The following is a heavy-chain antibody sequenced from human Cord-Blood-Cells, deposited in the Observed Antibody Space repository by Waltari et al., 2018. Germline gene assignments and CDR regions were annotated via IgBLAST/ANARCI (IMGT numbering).Heavy chain of an antibody. J-gene: IGHJ5*02. CDR1: GGTFSSYA. D-gene: IGHD7-27*01. CDR3: ASLANWGYNWFDP. CDR2: IIPIFGTA. Sequence: QVQLVQSGAEVKKPGSSVKVSCKAPGGTFSSYATSWVRQAPGQGLEWMGGIIPIFGTANYAQKFQGRVTITADESTSTAYMELSSLRSEDTAVYYCASLANWGYNWFDPWGQGTLVTVSS. V-gene: IGHV1-69*01.